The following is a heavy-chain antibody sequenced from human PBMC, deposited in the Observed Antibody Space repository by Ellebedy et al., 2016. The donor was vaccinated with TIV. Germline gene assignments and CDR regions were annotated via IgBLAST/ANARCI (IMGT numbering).Heavy chain of an antibody. CDR1: GGSISSSSYY. CDR2: IYYRGST. CDR3: ARAEVVPNYYYYMDV. D-gene: IGHD2-2*01. V-gene: IGHV4-39*07. Sequence: SETLSLXXTVSGGSISSSSYYWGWIRQPPGKGLEWIGNIYYRGSTYYNPSLKSRVTISVDTSKNQFSLKLSSVTAADTAVYYCARAEVVPNYYYYMDVWGKGTTVTVSS. J-gene: IGHJ6*03.